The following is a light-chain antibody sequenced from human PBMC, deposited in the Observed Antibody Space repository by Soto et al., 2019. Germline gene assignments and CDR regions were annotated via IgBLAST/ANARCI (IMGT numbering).Light chain of an antibody. CDR2: DVS. CDR1: SSDVGGYNY. Sequence: QSALTQPRSVSGSPGQSVTISCTGTSSDVGGYNYVSWYQQHPGKAPKLMIYDVSQRPSGVPDRFSGSKSGNTASLTIFGLQTDDEGDYYCCSYAGSYSWVFGGGTKLTVL. J-gene: IGLJ3*02. CDR3: CSYAGSYSWV. V-gene: IGLV2-11*01.